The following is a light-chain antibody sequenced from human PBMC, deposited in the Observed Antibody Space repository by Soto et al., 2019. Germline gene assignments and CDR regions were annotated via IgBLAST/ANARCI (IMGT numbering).Light chain of an antibody. CDR3: QQFYNYPRT. CDR2: DAS. V-gene: IGKV3-11*01. J-gene: IGKJ1*01. Sequence: EIVLTQSPATLSLSPGERATLSCRASQSVKTFLVWYQQRPGQAPRLLIYDASHRAAGIPARFSGSGFGTDFTLTISYLQSEDFGTYYCQQFYNYPRTFRQGTKVDIK. CDR1: QSVKTF.